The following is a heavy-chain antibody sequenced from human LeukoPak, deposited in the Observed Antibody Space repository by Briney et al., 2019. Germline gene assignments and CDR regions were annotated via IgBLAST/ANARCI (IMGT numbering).Heavy chain of an antibody. D-gene: IGHD2-15*01. CDR2: MSPSGDT. J-gene: IGHJ3*01. CDR1: GFTFTNFA. V-gene: IGHV3-23*01. CDR3: AKPTPYCTAWAGGFDL. Sequence: GGSLRLSCAGSGFTFTNFAMTWVRQAPGKGLEWVSSMSPSGDTYYADSVKRRFSISRDASKNTMYLQMSTLRADDTAIYFCAKPTPYCTAWAGGFDLWGQGTMVTVSS.